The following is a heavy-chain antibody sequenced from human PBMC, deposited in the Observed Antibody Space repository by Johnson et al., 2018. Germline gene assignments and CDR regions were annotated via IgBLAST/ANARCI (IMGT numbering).Heavy chain of an antibody. J-gene: IGHJ4*02. V-gene: IGHV3-74*02. CDR1: GFTFSSYW. CDR3: AKGPGVDDGEDE. CDR2: INSDGSST. D-gene: IGHD4-17*01. Sequence: EVQLLESGGGLVQPGGSLRLSCAASGFTFSSYWMHWVRQAPGKGLVWVSRINSDGSSTSYADSVKGRFTISRDNAKNSLYLQMNSLRADATALYYCAKGPGVDDGEDEWGQGTLVTVSS.